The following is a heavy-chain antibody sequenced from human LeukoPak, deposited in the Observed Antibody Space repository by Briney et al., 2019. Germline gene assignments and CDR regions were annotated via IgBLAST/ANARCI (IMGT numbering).Heavy chain of an antibody. J-gene: IGHJ4*02. D-gene: IGHD6-19*01. CDR3: ARAVAGSPYYFDY. Sequence: PSETLSLTCTVSGGSIDSSPYYWGWVRQPPGKGLAWIASIFYTGTTYYNPYLKSRVTVALDTSKTPFSLTLSSVTAADTAVYFCARAVAGSPYYFDYWGQGTLVTVSS. CDR2: IFYTGTT. V-gene: IGHV4-39*02. CDR1: GGSIDSSPYY.